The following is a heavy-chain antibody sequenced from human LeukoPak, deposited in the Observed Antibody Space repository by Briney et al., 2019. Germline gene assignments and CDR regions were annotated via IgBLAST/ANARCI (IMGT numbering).Heavy chain of an antibody. CDR3: ARGLGGNSAAFDI. V-gene: IGHV3-33*01. CDR2: IWYDGSKK. Sequence: PGGSLGLSCGASVFPFKSWGMHGVPQARGQGPEEGAVIWYDGSKKYSSDSVKGRFTISRDTSKSTLYLHVNDLSVEATAMYYCARGLGGNSAAFDIWGQGTMVTVSP. D-gene: IGHD4-23*01. CDR1: VFPFKSWG. J-gene: IGHJ3*02.